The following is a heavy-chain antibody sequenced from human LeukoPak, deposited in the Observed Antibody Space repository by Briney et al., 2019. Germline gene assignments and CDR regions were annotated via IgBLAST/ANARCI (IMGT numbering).Heavy chain of an antibody. Sequence: GGSLRLSCAASGFTFSSYGIHWVRQAPGKGLEWVAVIWYDGSNKYYADSVKGRFTISRDNSKNTLYLQMNSLRAEDTAVYYCASTRPIAAAGTYYYGMDVWGQGTTVTVSS. CDR1: GFTFSSYG. D-gene: IGHD6-13*01. CDR2: IWYDGSNK. V-gene: IGHV3-33*01. J-gene: IGHJ6*02. CDR3: ASTRPIAAAGTYYYGMDV.